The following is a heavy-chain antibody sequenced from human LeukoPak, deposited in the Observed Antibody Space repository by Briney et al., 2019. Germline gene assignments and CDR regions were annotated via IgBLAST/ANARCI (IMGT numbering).Heavy chain of an antibody. V-gene: IGHV3-7*01. J-gene: IGHJ4*02. D-gene: IGHD2-21*02. CDR3: AREIYCGGDCYYYFDY. Sequence: GSLRLSCAASGFTFSSYWMSWVRQAPGKGLEWVANIKQDGSEKYYVDSVKGRFTISRDNAKNSLYLQMNSLRAEDTAVYYCAREIYCGGDCYYYFDYWGQGTLVTVSS. CDR1: GFTFSSYW. CDR2: IKQDGSEK.